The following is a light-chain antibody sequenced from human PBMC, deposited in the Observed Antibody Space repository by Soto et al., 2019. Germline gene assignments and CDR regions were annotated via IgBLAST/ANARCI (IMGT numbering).Light chain of an antibody. CDR3: QQRSNWPPLT. J-gene: IGKJ4*01. CDR2: DAS. V-gene: IGKV3-11*01. CDR1: QSVSSY. Sequence: EIVLTQSPATLSLSPGERATLSCRASQSVSSYLAWYQQKPGQAPRLLIYDASNRATGIPARFSGSGSGTDFTLNISSIEPEDFALYYCQQRSNWPPLTFGGGTKVEIK.